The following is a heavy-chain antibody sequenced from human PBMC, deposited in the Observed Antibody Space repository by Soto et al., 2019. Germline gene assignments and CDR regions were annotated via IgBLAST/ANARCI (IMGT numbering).Heavy chain of an antibody. Sequence: ASVKVSCKASGYSFIGYYMHWVRQAPGQGLEWMGWINPKSGVTNYAQKFQGRVTMTRDTSITTAYMELSSLTSDDTAVYYCARGDVNWFDPWGQGTLVTVSS. CDR3: ARGDVNWFDP. V-gene: IGHV1-2*02. CDR1: GYSFIGYY. J-gene: IGHJ5*02. D-gene: IGHD2-21*02. CDR2: INPKSGVT.